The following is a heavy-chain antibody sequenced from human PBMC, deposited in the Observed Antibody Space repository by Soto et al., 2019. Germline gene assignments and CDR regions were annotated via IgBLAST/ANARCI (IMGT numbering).Heavy chain of an antibody. CDR3: ARAETYYYDSSAYYPDAFDI. V-gene: IGHV3-21*01. J-gene: IGHJ3*02. Sequence: GGSLRLSCAASGFTFSSYSMNWVRQAPGKGLEWVSSISSSSSYIYYADSVKGRFTISRDNAKNSLYLQMNSLRAEDTAVYYCARAETYYYDSSAYYPDAFDIWGQGTMVTVSS. CDR1: GFTFSSYS. D-gene: IGHD3-22*01. CDR2: ISSSSSYI.